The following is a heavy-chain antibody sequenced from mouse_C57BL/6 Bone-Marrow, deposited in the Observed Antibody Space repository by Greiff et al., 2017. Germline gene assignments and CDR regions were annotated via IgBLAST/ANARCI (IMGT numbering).Heavy chain of an antibody. Sequence: QLQQPGAELVRPGTSVKLSCKASGYTFTSYWMHWVKQRPGQGLEWIGVIDPSDSYTNYNQKFKGKATLTVDTSSSTAYMQLSSLTSEDSAVYYCARWGYGSSYPYYFDYWGQGTTLTVSS. CDR1: GYTFTSYW. V-gene: IGHV1-59*01. CDR3: ARWGYGSSYPYYFDY. J-gene: IGHJ2*01. CDR2: IDPSDSYT. D-gene: IGHD1-1*01.